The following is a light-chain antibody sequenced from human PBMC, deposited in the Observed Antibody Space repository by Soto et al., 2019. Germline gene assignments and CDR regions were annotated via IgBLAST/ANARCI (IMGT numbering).Light chain of an antibody. CDR1: QTISSW. V-gene: IGKV1-5*03. Sequence: DIQMTQSPSTLSGSVGDRVTITCRASQTISSWLAWYQQKPGKAPKLLIYKASTLKSGVPSRFSGSGSGTEFTLTSSSLQPDDVATYYCQHYNSYSDAFGQGTKVELK. CDR2: KAS. CDR3: QHYNSYSDA. J-gene: IGKJ1*01.